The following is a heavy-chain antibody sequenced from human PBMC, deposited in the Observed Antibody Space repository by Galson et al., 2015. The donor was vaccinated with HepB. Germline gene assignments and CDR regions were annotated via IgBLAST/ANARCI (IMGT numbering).Heavy chain of an antibody. CDR3: ARGESTLAAAGDYYYYYMDV. V-gene: IGHV4-39*07. J-gene: IGHJ6*03. Sequence: SETLSLTCTVSGGSISSGSYYWGWIRQPPGKGLEWIGSIYYSGSTNYNPSLKSRVTISVDTSKNQFSLKLSSVTAADTAVYYCARGESTLAAAGDYYYYYMDVWGKGTTVTVSS. CDR1: GGSISSGSYY. D-gene: IGHD6-13*01. CDR2: IYYSGST.